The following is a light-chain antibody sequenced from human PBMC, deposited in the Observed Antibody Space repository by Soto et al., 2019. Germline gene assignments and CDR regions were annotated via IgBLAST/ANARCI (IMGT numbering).Light chain of an antibody. Sequence: EIALTQSPGTLSLSPGERATLSCRASQSVSSSYLAWYQQKPGQAPRLLIYGASSRATGIPDRFSGSGSGTDFTLTISRLEPEDFAVYYCQQYGSSPRTFGPGTKVDI. CDR1: QSVSSSY. V-gene: IGKV3-20*01. J-gene: IGKJ3*01. CDR2: GAS. CDR3: QQYGSSPRT.